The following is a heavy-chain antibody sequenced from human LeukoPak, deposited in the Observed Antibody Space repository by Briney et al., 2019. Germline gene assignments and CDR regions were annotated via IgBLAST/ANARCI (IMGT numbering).Heavy chain of an antibody. CDR1: GFTFSSYA. D-gene: IGHD3-9*01. CDR3: ATANYDILTGYLFDP. CDR2: ISGSGGST. J-gene: IGHJ5*02. V-gene: IGHV3-23*01. Sequence: GGSLRLSCAASGFTFSSYAMCWVRQAPGKGLEWVSAISGSGGSTYYADSVKGRFTISRDNSKNTLYLQMNSLRAEDTAVYYCATANYDILTGYLFDPWGREPWSPSPQ.